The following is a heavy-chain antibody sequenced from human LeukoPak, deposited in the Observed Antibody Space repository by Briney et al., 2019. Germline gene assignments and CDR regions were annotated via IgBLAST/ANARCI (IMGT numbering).Heavy chain of an antibody. V-gene: IGHV1-8*03. J-gene: IGHJ4*02. CDR2: MNPNSGNT. CDR1: GYTFTSYD. CDR3: ARPLYGAASVALNPNSLDY. Sequence: ASVKVSCKASGYTFTSYDINWVRQATGQGLEWMGWMNPNSGNTGYAQKFQGRVTITRNTSISTAYMELSSPRSDDTAVYYCARPLYGAASVALNPNSLDYWGQGTLVTVSS. D-gene: IGHD4/OR15-4a*01.